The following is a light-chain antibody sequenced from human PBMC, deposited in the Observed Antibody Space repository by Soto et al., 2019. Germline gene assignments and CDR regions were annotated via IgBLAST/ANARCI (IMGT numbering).Light chain of an antibody. CDR2: GAS. J-gene: IGKJ1*01. CDR3: QQYGSSPRT. V-gene: IGKV3-20*01. CDR1: QSVSSSY. Sequence: ESVLTQSPGTLSLSPGERATLFCRASQSVSSSYLAWYQLKPGQAPRLLIYGASSRATGIPDRFSGSGSGTDFTLTISRLEPEDFAVYYCQQYGSSPRTFGQVTKVEI.